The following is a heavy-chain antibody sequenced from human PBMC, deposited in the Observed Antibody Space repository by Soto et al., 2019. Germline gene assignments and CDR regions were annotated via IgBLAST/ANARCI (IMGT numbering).Heavy chain of an antibody. CDR3: ARVSWAAAAGTVN. J-gene: IGHJ4*02. V-gene: IGHV3-48*01. D-gene: IGHD6-13*01. CDR2: ISSSSSTI. CDR1: GFTFSSYS. Sequence: EVQLVESGGGLVQPGGSLRLSCAASGFTFSSYSMNWVRQAPGKGLEWVSYISSSSSTIYYADSVKGRFTISRDNAKNSLYLQMNSLRAEDTAVYYCARVSWAAAAGTVNWGQGTLVTVSS.